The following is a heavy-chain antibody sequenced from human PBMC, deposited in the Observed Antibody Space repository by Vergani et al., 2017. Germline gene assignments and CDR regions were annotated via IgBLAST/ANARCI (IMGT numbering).Heavy chain of an antibody. Sequence: QVQLQESGPGLVKPSETLSLTCTVSGGSISSYYWSWIRQPPGKGLEWIGYIYYSGSTHYNPSLKSRVTISGDTSKNQFALKLSAVTAADTAVYYCARLGGPAVAGIRYYYYGMDVWGQGTTVTVSS. CDR1: GGSISSYY. D-gene: IGHD6-19*01. CDR3: ARLGGPAVAGIRYYYYGMDV. CDR2: IYYSGST. V-gene: IGHV4-59*08. J-gene: IGHJ6*02.